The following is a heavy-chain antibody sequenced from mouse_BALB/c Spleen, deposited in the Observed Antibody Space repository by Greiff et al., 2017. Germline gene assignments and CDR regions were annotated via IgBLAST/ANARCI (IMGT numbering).Heavy chain of an antibody. Sequence: EVHLVESGGGLVKPGGSLKLSCAASGFTFSDYYMYWVRQTPEKRLEWVATISDGGSYTYYPDSVKGRFTISRDNAKNNLYLQMSSLKSEDTAMYYCAREGLRHAMDYWGQGTSVTVSS. J-gene: IGHJ4*01. CDR3: AREGLRHAMDY. V-gene: IGHV5-4*02. CDR2: ISDGGSYT. CDR1: GFTFSDYY. D-gene: IGHD2-2*01.